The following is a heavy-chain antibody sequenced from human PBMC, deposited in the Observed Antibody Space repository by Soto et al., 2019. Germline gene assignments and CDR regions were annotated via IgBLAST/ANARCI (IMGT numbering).Heavy chain of an antibody. CDR1: GFTFSSYW. J-gene: IGHJ5*02. CDR2: INSDGSST. D-gene: IGHD6-13*01. V-gene: IGHV3-74*01. CDR3: AREGFGQQPKNWFDP. Sequence: VQLVESGGGLVQPRGSLRLSCAASGFTFSSYWMHWVRQAPGKGLVWVSRINSDGSSTSYAYSVQGRFTISRDKAKNTLYLQMNSLRAEDTAVYYCAREGFGQQPKNWFDPGGQGTLVTVSS.